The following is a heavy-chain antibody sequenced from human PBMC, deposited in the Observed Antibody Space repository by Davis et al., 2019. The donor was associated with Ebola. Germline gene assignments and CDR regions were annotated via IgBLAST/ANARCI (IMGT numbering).Heavy chain of an antibody. D-gene: IGHD3-10*01. CDR1: GYTFNLYG. Sequence: ASVKVSCKASGYTFNLYGISWVRQAPGQGLEWMGWISAYNGNTYYAQRLQGRVTLTTDTSTRTVYMELRSLRSDDTAMYYCAIIPFDYYGSGFNDYWGQGTLVTVSS. J-gene: IGHJ4*02. CDR2: ISAYNGNT. V-gene: IGHV1-18*01. CDR3: AIIPFDYYGSGFNDY.